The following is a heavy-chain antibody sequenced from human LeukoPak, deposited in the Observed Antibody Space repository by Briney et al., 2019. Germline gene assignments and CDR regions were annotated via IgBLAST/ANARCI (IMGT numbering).Heavy chain of an antibody. J-gene: IGHJ3*02. V-gene: IGHV4-59*12. CDR2: IFYSGST. Sequence: ASETLSLTCTVSGGSISSYYWSWIRQPPGKGLEWIGYIFYSGSTYYSPSLRSRVTISLDTSRNQFSLKLNSVTAADTAVYYCAKSNGYGLVDIWGQGTMVAVSS. CDR1: GGSISSYY. D-gene: IGHD3-10*01. CDR3: AKSNGYGLVDI.